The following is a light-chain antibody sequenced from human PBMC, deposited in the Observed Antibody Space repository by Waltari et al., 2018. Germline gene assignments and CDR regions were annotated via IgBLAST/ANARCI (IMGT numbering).Light chain of an antibody. CDR1: QSISRY. J-gene: IGKJ2*01. Sequence: DIKLTQSPSTLSASVGKRVTISCRASQSISRYLAWYQQKPGKAPKLLIYQTSNLESGVPSRFSGSGSGTEFTLTISSLQSDDFASYYCQQYYSYSGYTFGQGTKLEI. V-gene: IGKV1-5*03. CDR2: QTS. CDR3: QQYYSYSGYT.